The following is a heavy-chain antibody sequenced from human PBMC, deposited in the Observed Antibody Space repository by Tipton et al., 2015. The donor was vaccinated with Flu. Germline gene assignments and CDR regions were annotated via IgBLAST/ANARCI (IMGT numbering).Heavy chain of an antibody. CDR2: FFPTGST. Sequence: GLVKPSEILSLTCTVSGGSISGYHWSWIRQPAGKGLEWIGCFFPTGSTSYNPSLKRRVTVSVDTSKNQFSLKLTSVTAADSAVYFCVREALTDVADTGLGFNWFDPWGQGTLVTVSS. CDR3: VREALTDVADTGLGFNWFDP. D-gene: IGHD6-19*01. J-gene: IGHJ5*02. CDR1: GGSISGYH. V-gene: IGHV4-4*07.